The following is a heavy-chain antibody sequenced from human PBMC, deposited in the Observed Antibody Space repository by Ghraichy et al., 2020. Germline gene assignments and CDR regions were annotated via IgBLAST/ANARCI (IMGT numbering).Heavy chain of an antibody. CDR2: ISGSGSGVTT. V-gene: IGHV3-23*01. Sequence: VSAISGSGSGVTTYYAESVKGRFTISRDNSKNTLYMQMNSLRAEDTAVYYCETWELLDYWGQGTLV. J-gene: IGHJ4*02. CDR3: ETWELLDY. D-gene: IGHD1-26*01.